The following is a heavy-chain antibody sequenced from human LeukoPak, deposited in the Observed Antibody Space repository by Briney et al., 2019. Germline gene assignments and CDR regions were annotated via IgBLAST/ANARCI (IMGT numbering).Heavy chain of an antibody. D-gene: IGHD2-2*01. CDR3: ARGRKRYCSSTSCSRYYYFDY. Sequence: SETLSLTCAVYGGSFSGYYWSWIRQPPGKGLEWMGEINHSGSTNYNPSLKSRVTISVDTSKNQFSLKLSSVTAADTAVYYCARGRKRYCSSTSCSRYYYFDYWGQGTLVTVSS. CDR1: GGSFSGYY. J-gene: IGHJ4*02. V-gene: IGHV4-34*01. CDR2: INHSGST.